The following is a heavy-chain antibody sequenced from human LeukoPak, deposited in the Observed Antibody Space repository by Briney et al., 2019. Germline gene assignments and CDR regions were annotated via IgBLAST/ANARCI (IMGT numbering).Heavy chain of an antibody. J-gene: IGHJ3*02. CDR2: ISYDASNK. CDR1: GFTFSSYA. CDR3: ARLDDTAPPYAFDI. V-gene: IGHV3-30*04. Sequence: GGSLRLSCAASGFTFSSYAMHWVRQAPGKGLEWVAVISYDASNKYYADSVKGRFTISRDNSKNTLYLQMNSLRAEDTAVYYCARLDDTAPPYAFDIWGQGTMVTVSS. D-gene: IGHD5-18*01.